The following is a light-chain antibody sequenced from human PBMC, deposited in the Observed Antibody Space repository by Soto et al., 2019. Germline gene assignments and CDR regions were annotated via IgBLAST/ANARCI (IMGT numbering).Light chain of an antibody. V-gene: IGKV3-11*01. CDR1: QSVSSY. CDR3: QPRGNWPLT. CDR2: DAS. J-gene: IGKJ4*01. Sequence: ILLSQSPATLSLYTGERATLSCRASQSVSSYLAWYQQRPGQAPRLLIYDASNRDTGIPARFSGSGSWTDFTLTISRLKPEDVEVYYWQPRGNWPLTFGGGTKVDI.